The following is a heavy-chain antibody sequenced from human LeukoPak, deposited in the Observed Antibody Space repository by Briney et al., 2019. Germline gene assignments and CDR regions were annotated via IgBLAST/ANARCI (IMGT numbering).Heavy chain of an antibody. CDR2: IYSSGST. Sequence: GGSLRLSCAASGFTVSSHYMSWVRQAPGEGLEWVSVIYSSGSTYYSDSVKGRFTISRDNSKNTLYLQMNSLRAEDTAVYYCARAIVGTTTRIVEVWDYWGQGTLVTVSS. J-gene: IGHJ4*02. CDR1: GFTVSSHY. CDR3: ARAIVGTTTRIVEVWDY. D-gene: IGHD1-26*01. V-gene: IGHV3-53*01.